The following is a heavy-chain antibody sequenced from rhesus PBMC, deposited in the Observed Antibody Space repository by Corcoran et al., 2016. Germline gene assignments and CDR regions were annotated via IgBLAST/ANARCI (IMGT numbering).Heavy chain of an antibody. V-gene: IGHV4-73*01. CDR1: GGSISGYFY. Sequence: QVKLQQWGEGLVKPSETLSLTCAVYGGSISGYFYWSWIRQAPGKGLEWIGNIDGTSASTNSHPSLKKRVTISKDTSKNLFSLKLRFVTAADTAVYYCARDLSGVGFDVWGPGVLVTVSS. CDR2: IDGTSAST. CDR3: ARDLSGVGFDV. D-gene: IGHD2-39*01. J-gene: IGHJ5-1*01.